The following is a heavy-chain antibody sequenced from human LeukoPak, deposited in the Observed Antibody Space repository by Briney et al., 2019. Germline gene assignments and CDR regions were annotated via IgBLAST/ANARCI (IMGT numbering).Heavy chain of an antibody. CDR3: ARDLEAANTYYFDY. CDR1: GFTVSSSY. D-gene: IGHD6-13*01. J-gene: IGHJ4*02. V-gene: IGHV3-66*01. Sequence: PGGSLRLSCAASGFTVSSSYMSRVRQAPGKGLEWVSIISSAGTTYYADSVKGRFTISRDNSKNTAYLQVNSLRDEDTAVYYCARDLEAANTYYFDYWGQGTMVTVSS. CDR2: ISSAGTT.